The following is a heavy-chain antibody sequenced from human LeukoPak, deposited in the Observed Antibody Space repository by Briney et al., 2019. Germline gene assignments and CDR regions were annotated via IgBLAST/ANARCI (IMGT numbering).Heavy chain of an antibody. CDR2: IYYSGST. Sequence: SETLSLTCTVSGGSISSYYWSWIRRPPGKGLEWIGYIYYSGSTNYNPSLKSRVTISVDTSKNQFSLKLSSVTAADTAVYYCARHEDSGSPRSLWFDPWGQGTLVTVSS. CDR1: GGSISSYY. D-gene: IGHD3-10*01. V-gene: IGHV4-59*08. CDR3: ARHEDSGSPRSLWFDP. J-gene: IGHJ5*02.